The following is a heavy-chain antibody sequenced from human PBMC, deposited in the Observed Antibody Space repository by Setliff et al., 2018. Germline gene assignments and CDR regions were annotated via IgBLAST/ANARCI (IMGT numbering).Heavy chain of an antibody. V-gene: IGHV3-33*01. Sequence: GGSLRLSCAASGFTFNNFAMHWVRQAPGKGLEWVAVIWYDGSNKYYADSVKGRYTISRDNSKNTLYLQMNSLRAEDTALYYCARQATDYWGQGTLVTVSS. CDR2: IWYDGSNK. J-gene: IGHJ4*02. CDR3: ARQATDY. CDR1: GFTFNNFA.